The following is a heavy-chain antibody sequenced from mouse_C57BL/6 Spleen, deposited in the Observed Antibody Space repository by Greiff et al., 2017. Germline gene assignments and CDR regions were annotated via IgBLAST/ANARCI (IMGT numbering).Heavy chain of an antibody. CDR1: GFTFSSYG. D-gene: IGHD2-14*01. J-gene: IGHJ3*01. CDR3: ARQDYRSR. Sequence: EVQLVESGGDLVKPGGSLKLSCAASGFTFSSYGMSWVRQTPDKRLEWVATISSGGSYTYYPDSVKGRFTISRDNAKNTLYLQMSSLKSEDTAMYYCARQDYRSRWGQGTLVTVSA. V-gene: IGHV5-6*01. CDR2: ISSGGSYT.